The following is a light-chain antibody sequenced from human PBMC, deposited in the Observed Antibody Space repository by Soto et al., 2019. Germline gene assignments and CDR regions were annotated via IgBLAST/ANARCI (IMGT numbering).Light chain of an antibody. J-gene: IGKJ5*01. CDR2: GVS. CDR3: QQYGSSPLIP. CDR1: QRLSASD. V-gene: IGKV3-20*01. Sequence: ESGWTQSPGTLSLSPGQRATLSCRASQRLSASDIAWYQQKPGQAPKFLIYGVSSRATGIPDRFSGSGSGTDFTLTISRLEPEDFAVYHCQQYGSSPLIPFGQGTRLEVK.